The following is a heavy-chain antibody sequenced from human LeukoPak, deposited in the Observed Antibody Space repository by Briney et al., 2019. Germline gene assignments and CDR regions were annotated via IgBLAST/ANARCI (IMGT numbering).Heavy chain of an antibody. CDR3: ARENFYGMDV. J-gene: IGHJ6*02. V-gene: IGHV3-74*01. Sequence: GGSLRLSCAASGFTFTRYWMNWVRQAPGKGLVWVSRINSDGSTTRYADSVKGRFTIARDNAKNTMYLQMNSLRAEDTAVYYCARENFYGMDVWGQGTTVTVSS. CDR1: GFTFTRYW. CDR2: INSDGSTT.